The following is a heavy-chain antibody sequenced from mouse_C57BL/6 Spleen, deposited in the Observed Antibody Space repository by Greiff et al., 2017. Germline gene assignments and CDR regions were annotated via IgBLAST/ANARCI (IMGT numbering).Heavy chain of an antibody. V-gene: IGHV1-19*01. CDR2: INPYNGGT. D-gene: IGHD2-5*01. CDR1: GYTFTDYY. J-gene: IGHJ2*01. CDR3: ASKGYYRNHYFDY. Sequence: VQLQQSGPVLVKPGASVKMSCKASGYTFTDYYMNWVKQSHGKSLEWIGVINPYNGGTSYNQKFKGKATLTVDKSSSTAYMELNSLTSEDSAVYYCASKGYYRNHYFDYWGQGTTLTVSS.